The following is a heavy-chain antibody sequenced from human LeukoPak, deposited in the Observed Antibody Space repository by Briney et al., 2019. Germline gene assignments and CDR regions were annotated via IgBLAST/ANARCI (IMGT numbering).Heavy chain of an antibody. CDR1: GASISSSDYY. CDR2: LYSGGLT. J-gene: IGHJ3*02. D-gene: IGHD6-19*01. CDR3: ASGGYSSGWYGSFDI. Sequence: SETLSLTCTVSGASISSSDYYWGWIRQPPGKGLEWIGSLYSGGLTYYNPSLKSRVTISVDTSKNQFSLKVTSVTAADTAVYSCASGGYSSGWYGSFDIWGQWTVVSVSS. V-gene: IGHV4-39*01.